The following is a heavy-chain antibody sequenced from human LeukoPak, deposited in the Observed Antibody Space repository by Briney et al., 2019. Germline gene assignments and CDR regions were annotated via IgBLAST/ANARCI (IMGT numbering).Heavy chain of an antibody. CDR2: IFTSGGST. V-gene: IGHV3-23*01. CDR3: AKDPRGSFTFDY. Sequence: SGGSLRLSCAASGFTFSDYAMSWVRQAPGKGLEWVSSIFTSGGSTYYADSVKGRFTISRDNSMNTLFLQMNSLRAEDTAVYYCAKDPRGSFTFDYWGQGTLVTVSS. D-gene: IGHD1-26*01. CDR1: GFTFSDYA. J-gene: IGHJ4*02.